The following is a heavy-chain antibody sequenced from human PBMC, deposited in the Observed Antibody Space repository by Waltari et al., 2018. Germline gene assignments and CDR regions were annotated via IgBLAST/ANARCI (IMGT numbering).Heavy chain of an antibody. J-gene: IGHJ4*02. CDR1: GFTFSSYA. Sequence: QVQLVESGGGVVQPGRSLRRSCAASGFTFSSYAMHWVRQAPGKGLAWVAVISYDGSNKYYADSVKGRFTISRDNSKNTLYLQMNSLRAEDTAVYYCARDFSLGYCSGGSCYPNYYFDYWGQGTLVTVSS. V-gene: IGHV3-30*01. CDR3: ARDFSLGYCSGGSCYPNYYFDY. D-gene: IGHD2-15*01. CDR2: ISYDGSNK.